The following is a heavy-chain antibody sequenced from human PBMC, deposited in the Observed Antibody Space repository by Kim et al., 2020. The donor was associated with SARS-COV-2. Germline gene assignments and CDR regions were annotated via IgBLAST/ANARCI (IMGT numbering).Heavy chain of an antibody. D-gene: IGHD2-2*01. CDR2: ISYDGDAK. Sequence: GGSLRLSCAGSGFTVTDNFTSFAMHWVRQAPGKGLEWVAVISYDGDAKKYADSVKGRITIPRDDSKTTVYLQMNSLTPEDTAVYYCAKERSYQLPPGYESYGMDVWGQGTTVIVSS. V-gene: IGHV3-30*18. J-gene: IGHJ6*01. CDR1: GFTVTDNFTSFA. CDR3: AKERSYQLPPGYESYGMDV.